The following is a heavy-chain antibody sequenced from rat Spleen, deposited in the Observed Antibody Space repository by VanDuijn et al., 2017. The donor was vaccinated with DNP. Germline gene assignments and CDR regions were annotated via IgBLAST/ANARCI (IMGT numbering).Heavy chain of an antibody. CDR1: GFTFNYYW. Sequence: EVQLVESGGGLVQPGRSLKLSCAASGFTFNYYWMKWIRQAPGKGLEWVASITNTGSNTYYPDYVKGRFTISRDNAKNTLYLQLNSLKSEDTAIYYCAREGLGEDFDFWGPGTMVTVSS. J-gene: IGHJ1*01. V-gene: IGHV5-31*01. CDR3: AREGLGEDFDF. D-gene: IGHD5-1*01. CDR2: ITNTGSNT.